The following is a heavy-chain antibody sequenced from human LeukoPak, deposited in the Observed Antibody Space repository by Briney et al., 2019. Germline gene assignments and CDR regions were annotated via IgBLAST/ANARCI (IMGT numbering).Heavy chain of an antibody. Sequence: GGSLRLSCAASGFTFSSYAMHWVRQAPGKGLEWVAVISYDGSNKYYADSVKGRFTISRDNSKNTLYLQMNSLRAEDTAVYYCARGEAVPDGIPPIYYYYYYGMDVWGQGTTVTVSS. D-gene: IGHD6-19*01. V-gene: IGHV3-30-3*01. CDR2: ISYDGSNK. J-gene: IGHJ6*02. CDR3: ARGEAVPDGIPPIYYYYYYGMDV. CDR1: GFTFSSYA.